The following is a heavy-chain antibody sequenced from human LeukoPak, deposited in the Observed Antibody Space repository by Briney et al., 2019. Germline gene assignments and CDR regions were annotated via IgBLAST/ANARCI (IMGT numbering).Heavy chain of an antibody. CDR2: INPSGGST. CDR3: ARRSSIAAPYGNWFDP. J-gene: IGHJ5*02. V-gene: IGHV1-46*01. D-gene: IGHD6-13*01. CDR1: GYTFTSYY. Sequence: ASVKVSCKASGYTFTSYYMHWVRQAPGQGLEWMGIINPSGGSTSYAQKFQGRVTMTRDTSTSTVYMELSSRRSEDTAVYYCARRSSIAAPYGNWFDPWGQGTLVTVSS.